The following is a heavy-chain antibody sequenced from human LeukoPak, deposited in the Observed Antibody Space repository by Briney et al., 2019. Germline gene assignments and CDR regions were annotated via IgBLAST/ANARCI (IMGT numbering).Heavy chain of an antibody. D-gene: IGHD1-26*01. CDR3: ARVIGWDEPFDI. CDR2: INTDGSST. CDR1: GFTLSSYW. J-gene: IGHJ3*02. V-gene: IGHV3-74*01. Sequence: PGGSLRLSCSASGFTLSSYWMHWVRQAPGKGLVWVSRINTDGSSTNYADSVKGRFTVSRDNAENTLYLQMNSLRDEDTAVYYCARVIGWDEPFDIWGQGTMVTVSS.